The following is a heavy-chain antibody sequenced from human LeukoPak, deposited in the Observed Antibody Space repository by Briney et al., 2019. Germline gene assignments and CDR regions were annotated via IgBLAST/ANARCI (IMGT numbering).Heavy chain of an antibody. J-gene: IGHJ4*02. Sequence: GGSLRLSCAASEFTFSSYSMNWVRQAPGKGLEWVSYITNSGNSKSYADSVKGRFTISRDNSKNTLYLQMNSLRAEDTAVYYCANTYYYDSSGYYWGYYLDYWGQGTLVTVSS. V-gene: IGHV3-48*01. CDR2: ITNSGNSK. CDR3: ANTYYYDSSGYYWGYYLDY. CDR1: EFTFSSYS. D-gene: IGHD3-22*01.